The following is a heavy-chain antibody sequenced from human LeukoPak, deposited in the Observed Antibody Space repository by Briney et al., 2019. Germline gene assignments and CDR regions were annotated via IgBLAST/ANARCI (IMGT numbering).Heavy chain of an antibody. CDR1: GFTFSGSA. D-gene: IGHD6-19*01. Sequence: GGSLRLFCAASGFTFSGSAMLWVRQASGKGLEWVGRIRSKANSYATAYAASVKGRFTISRDDSKNTAYLQMNSLKTEDTAVYYCTRHAGAVDSFYYYYYMDVWGKGTTVTVSS. V-gene: IGHV3-73*01. CDR2: IRSKANSYAT. CDR3: TRHAGAVDSFYYYYYMDV. J-gene: IGHJ6*03.